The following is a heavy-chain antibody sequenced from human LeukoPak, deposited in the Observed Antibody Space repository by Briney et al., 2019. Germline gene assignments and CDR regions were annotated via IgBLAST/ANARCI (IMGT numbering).Heavy chain of an antibody. D-gene: IGHD2-15*01. Sequence: SVKVSCKASGGTFSSYAISWVRQAPGQGLEWMGRIIPILGIANYAQKFQGRVTITADKSTSTAYMELSSLRSEDTAVYYCARGGFCSGGSCYSGHDYWGQGTLVTVSS. J-gene: IGHJ4*02. V-gene: IGHV1-69*04. CDR2: IIPILGIA. CDR1: GGTFSSYA. CDR3: ARGGFCSGGSCYSGHDY.